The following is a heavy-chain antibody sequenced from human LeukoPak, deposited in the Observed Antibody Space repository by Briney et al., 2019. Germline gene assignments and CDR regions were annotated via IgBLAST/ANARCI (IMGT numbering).Heavy chain of an antibody. J-gene: IGHJ3*02. V-gene: IGHV1-18*01. CDR1: GGTFSSYA. D-gene: IGHD6-13*01. Sequence: ASVKVSCKASGGTFSSYAISWVRQAPGQGLEWMGWISAYNGNTNYAQKLQGRVTMTTDTSTSTAYMELRSLRSDDTAVYYCARPASRAFDIWGQGTMVTVSS. CDR2: ISAYNGNT. CDR3: ARPASRAFDI.